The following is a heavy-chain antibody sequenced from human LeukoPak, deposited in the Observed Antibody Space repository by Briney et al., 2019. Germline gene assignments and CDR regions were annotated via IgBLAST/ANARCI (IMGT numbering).Heavy chain of an antibody. CDR3: ARVPIHYHDRSCKWFEP. CDR2: INHSGSN. D-gene: IGHD3-22*01. V-gene: IGHV4-34*01. CDR1: GGYLSGYY. J-gene: IGHJ5*02. Sequence: PSETLSHTYAVYGGYLSGYYWSWIRQPPGKEMEWIGEINHSGSNNYHPSLKSRVTILVDTSKNQFPQTLSSVTVADTTVYYCARVPIHYHDRSCKWFEPWGQGTLVAVSS.